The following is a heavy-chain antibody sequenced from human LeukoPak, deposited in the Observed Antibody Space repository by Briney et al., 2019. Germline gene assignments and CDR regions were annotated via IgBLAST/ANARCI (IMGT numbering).Heavy chain of an antibody. V-gene: IGHV3-23*01. Sequence: PGGSLRLSCAASGFTFSSYGMSWVRQAPGKGLEWVSAISGSGGSTYYADSVKGRFTISRDNSKNTLYLQMNSLRAEDTAVYYCAAPGYSSGWHPDYWGQGTLVTVSS. CDR1: GFTFSSYG. J-gene: IGHJ4*02. D-gene: IGHD6-19*01. CDR2: ISGSGGST. CDR3: AAPGYSSGWHPDY.